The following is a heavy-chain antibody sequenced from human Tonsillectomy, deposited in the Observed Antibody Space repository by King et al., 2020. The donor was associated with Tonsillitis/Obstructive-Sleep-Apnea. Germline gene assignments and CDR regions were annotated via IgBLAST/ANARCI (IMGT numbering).Heavy chain of an antibody. CDR1: GYTFTSYG. D-gene: IGHD3-10*01. CDR3: ARRTMVQGVHYEYFDY. Sequence: QLVQSGAEVKKPGASVKVSCKASGYTFTSYGISWVRQAPGQGLEWMGWISAYNGNTNYAQKFQDRVTMTTDTSTSTASMGGRRLRSDATAVYYCARRTMVQGVHYEYFDYWGQGTLVTVSS. CDR2: ISAYNGNT. J-gene: IGHJ4*02. V-gene: IGHV1-18*01.